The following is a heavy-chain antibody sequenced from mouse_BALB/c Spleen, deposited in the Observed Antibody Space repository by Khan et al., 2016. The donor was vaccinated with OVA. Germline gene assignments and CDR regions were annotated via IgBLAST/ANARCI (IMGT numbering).Heavy chain of an antibody. V-gene: IGHV9-3-1*01. Sequence: QIQLVQSGPELKKPGETVKISCKASGFTFTNYGMNWVKQAPGKGLKWMGWINTYTGEPTYADDFKGRFVLSLETSASTAYLQSNNLKNEDTASYFCARKNYSYDRYFDVWGAGTTVTVSS. CDR1: GFTFTNYG. CDR2: INTYTGEP. J-gene: IGHJ1*01. D-gene: IGHD2-12*01. CDR3: ARKNYSYDRYFDV.